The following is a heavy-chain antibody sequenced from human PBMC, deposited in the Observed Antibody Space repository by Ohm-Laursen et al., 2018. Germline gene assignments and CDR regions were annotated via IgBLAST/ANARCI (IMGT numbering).Heavy chain of an antibody. CDR2: TSYDGGNK. CDR3: AKGLRLGELSSDY. Sequence: SLRLSCAASGFTFSSYGMHWVRQAPGKGLEWVAVTSYDGGNKYYADSVKGRFTISRDNSKNTLYLEMNSLRAEDTAVYYCAKGLRLGELSSDYWGQGTLVTVSS. CDR1: GFTFSSYG. V-gene: IGHV3-30*18. D-gene: IGHD3-16*02. J-gene: IGHJ4*02.